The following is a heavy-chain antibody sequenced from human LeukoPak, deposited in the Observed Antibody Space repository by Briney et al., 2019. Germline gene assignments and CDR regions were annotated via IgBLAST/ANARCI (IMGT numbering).Heavy chain of an antibody. CDR2: INPNSGGT. CDR1: GYTFTGYY. CDR3: ARQSGDCSSTSCYSAS. Sequence: ASVKVSCKASGYTFTGYYMHWVRQAPGQVLEWMGWINPNSGGTNYAQKFQGRVTMTRDTSISTAYMELSRLRSDDTAVYYCARQSGDCSSTSCYSASWGQGTLVTVSS. J-gene: IGHJ5*02. D-gene: IGHD2-2*01. V-gene: IGHV1-2*02.